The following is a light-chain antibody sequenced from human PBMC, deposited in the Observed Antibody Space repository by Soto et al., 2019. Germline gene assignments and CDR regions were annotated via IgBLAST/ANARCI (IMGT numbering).Light chain of an antibody. V-gene: IGLV1-40*01. CDR1: SSNIGAGYD. CDR3: HSYDSSLSGVV. CDR2: RNS. J-gene: IGLJ2*01. Sequence: QSVLTQPPSVSGAPGQRVTISCTGSSSNIGAGYDVHWYQQLPGTAPKLLIYRNSNRPSGVPDRFSGSKSGTSASLAITGLQAEEEADYYCHSYDSSLSGVVFGGGTKLTV.